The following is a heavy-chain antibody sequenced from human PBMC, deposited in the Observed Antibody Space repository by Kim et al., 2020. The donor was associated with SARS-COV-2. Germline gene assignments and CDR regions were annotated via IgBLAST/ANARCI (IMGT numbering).Heavy chain of an antibody. CDR3: ARNAGCDY. Sequence: SGSTAYYADCVKGRFTISRDNTKNTVYREMSSLRAEDTAVYYCARNAGCDYWGQGTLVTVSS. J-gene: IGHJ4*02. V-gene: IGHV3-11*01. D-gene: IGHD2-8*01. CDR2: SGSTA.